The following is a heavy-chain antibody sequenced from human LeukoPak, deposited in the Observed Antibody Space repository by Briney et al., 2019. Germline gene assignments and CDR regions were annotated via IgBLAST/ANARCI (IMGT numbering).Heavy chain of an antibody. CDR2: FDPEDGET. Sequence: GASVTVSFKVSGYTLTELSMHWVRQAPGKGLEWMGGFDPEDGETIYAQKFQGRVTMTEDTSTDTAYMELSSLRSEDTAVYYCATFWSASGYDSTGAFDIWGQGTMVTVSS. CDR1: GYTLTELS. D-gene: IGHD5-12*01. CDR3: ATFWSASGYDSTGAFDI. J-gene: IGHJ3*02. V-gene: IGHV1-24*01.